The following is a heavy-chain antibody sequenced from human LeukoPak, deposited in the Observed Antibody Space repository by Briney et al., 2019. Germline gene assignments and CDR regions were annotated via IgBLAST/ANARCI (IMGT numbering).Heavy chain of an antibody. J-gene: IGHJ4*02. D-gene: IGHD5-18*01. Sequence: GGSLRLSCAASGFTFSSYSMNWVRQAPGKGLEWVSSISSTSNYIYYADSVKGRFTISKDNAKTSLYLQMNSLRAEDTAVYYCASDDRYSYGYSQSGHFDYWGQGILVTVSS. V-gene: IGHV3-21*01. CDR2: ISSTSNYI. CDR3: ASDDRYSYGYSQSGHFDY. CDR1: GFTFSSYS.